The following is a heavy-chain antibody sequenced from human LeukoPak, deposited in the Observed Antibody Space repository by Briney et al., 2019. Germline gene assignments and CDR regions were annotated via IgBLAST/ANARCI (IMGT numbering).Heavy chain of an antibody. D-gene: IGHD1-26*01. J-gene: IGHJ4*02. CDR2: ISYDGSNK. CDR1: GFTFSSYA. Sequence: HPGGSLRLSCAASGFTFSSYAMHWVRQAPGKGLEWVAVISYDGSNKYYADSVKGRFTISRDNSKNTLYLQMNSLRAEDTAVYYCARDRREYFDYWGQGTLVTVSS. CDR3: ARDRREYFDY. V-gene: IGHV3-30*04.